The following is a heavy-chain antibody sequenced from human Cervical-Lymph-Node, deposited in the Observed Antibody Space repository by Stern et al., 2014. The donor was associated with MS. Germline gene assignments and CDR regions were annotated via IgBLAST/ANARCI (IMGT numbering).Heavy chain of an antibody. D-gene: IGHD4/OR15-4a*01. CDR2: IYPGDSDA. Sequence: EVQLVQSGAEVKKSGESLQISCKGSGYGFTTNWIAWVRQMPGKGLEWMGSIYPGDSDATYSPSFRGQVTISVDKSSNTAYLHWAILKASDTAIYYCARGMTMVYWGQGTLVAVSS. CDR3: ARGMTMVY. J-gene: IGHJ4*02. V-gene: IGHV5-51*01. CDR1: GYGFTTNW.